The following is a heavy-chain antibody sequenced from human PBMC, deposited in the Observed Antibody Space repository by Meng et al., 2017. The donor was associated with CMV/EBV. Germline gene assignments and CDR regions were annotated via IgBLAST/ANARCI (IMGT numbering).Heavy chain of an antibody. J-gene: IGHJ4*02. CDR3: ARVGRTSCYDY. V-gene: IGHV4-30-4*08. CDR1: GGSISSGDYY. Sequence: QVQVQGAGPGLVRPSQTLSLTCTVSGGSISSGDYYWSWIRQPPGKGLEWIGYIYYSGSTYYNPSLKSRVTISVDTSKNQFSLKLSSVTAADTAVYYCARVGRTSCYDYWGQGTLVTVSS. CDR2: IYYSGST. D-gene: IGHD2-2*01.